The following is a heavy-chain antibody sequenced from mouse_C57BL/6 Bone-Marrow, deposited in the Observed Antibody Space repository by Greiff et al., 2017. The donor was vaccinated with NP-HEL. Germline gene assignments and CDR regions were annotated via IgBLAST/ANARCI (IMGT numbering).Heavy chain of an antibody. CDR3: TTRAWFAY. V-gene: IGHV14-4*01. J-gene: IGHJ3*01. CDR1: GFNIKDDY. Sequence: EVQLQQSGAELVLPFSSFPFSFRSSGFNIKDDYMHWVKQRPEQGLEWIGWIDPENGDTASASKFQGKATITADTSSNTAYLQLSSLTSEDTAVYYCTTRAWFAYWGQGTLVTVSA. CDR2: IDPENGDT.